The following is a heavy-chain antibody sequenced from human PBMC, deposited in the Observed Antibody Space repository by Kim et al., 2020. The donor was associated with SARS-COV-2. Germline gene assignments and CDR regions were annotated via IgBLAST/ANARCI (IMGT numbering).Heavy chain of an antibody. CDR3: ARDGDRDVLRYFDWLSIPDFDY. Sequence: GGSLRLSCAASGFTFSSYWMSWVRQAPGKGLEWVANIKQDGSEKYYVDSVKGRFTISRDNAKNSLYLQMNSLRAEDTAVYYCARDGDRDVLRYFDWLSIPDFDYWGQGTLVTVSS. J-gene: IGHJ4*02. CDR2: IKQDGSEK. CDR1: GFTFSSYW. V-gene: IGHV3-7*03. D-gene: IGHD3-9*01.